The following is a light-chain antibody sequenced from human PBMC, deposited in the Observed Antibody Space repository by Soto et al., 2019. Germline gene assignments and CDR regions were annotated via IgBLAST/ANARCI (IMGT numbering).Light chain of an antibody. CDR3: QQYNHYWS. CDR1: QSISLS. J-gene: IGKJ1*01. CDR2: DAS. V-gene: IGKV1-5*01. Sequence: QVTHSPATLSFYLLYIRTITFRASQSISLSLAWYQQKPGKAPDLLISDASNLERGVPSRFSGSGSGTEFTLTISSLQPDDFATYYCQQYNHYWSFGPGTKVEIK.